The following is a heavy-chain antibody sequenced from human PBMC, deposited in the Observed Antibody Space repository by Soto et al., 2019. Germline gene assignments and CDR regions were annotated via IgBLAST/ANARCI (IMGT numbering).Heavy chain of an antibody. J-gene: IGHJ4*02. Sequence: PGGSLRLSCVASGFTVSGHYMNWVRQAPGQGLEWVSVIYSGGETFYRESVKGRFTIFRDPSRDTVYPQMNNLRVEDTAAYYCARGADYYDSSDHYYPFYFDLWCRGTLVTVFS. CDR1: GFTVSGHY. CDR2: IYSGGET. D-gene: IGHD3-22*01. V-gene: IGHV3-53*01. CDR3: ARGADYYDSSDHYYPFYFDL.